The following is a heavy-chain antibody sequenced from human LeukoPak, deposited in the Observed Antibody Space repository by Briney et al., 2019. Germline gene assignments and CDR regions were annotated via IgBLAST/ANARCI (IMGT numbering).Heavy chain of an antibody. V-gene: IGHV1-3*01. CDR1: GYTFTSYA. CDR3: AGDIAAAGFFDY. J-gene: IGHJ4*02. CDR2: INAGNGNT. D-gene: IGHD6-13*01. Sequence: ASVKVSCTASGYTFTSYAMHWVRQAPGQRLEWMGWINAGNGNTKYSQKFQGRVTITRDTSASTAYMELSSLRSEDTAVYYCAGDIAAAGFFDYWGQGTLVTVSS.